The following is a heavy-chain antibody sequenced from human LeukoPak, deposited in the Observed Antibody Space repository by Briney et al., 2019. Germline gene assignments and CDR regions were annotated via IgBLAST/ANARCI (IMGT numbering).Heavy chain of an antibody. Sequence: SGTLSLTCTVSGGSISSGGYYWSWIRQHPGKGLEWIGYIYYSGSTYYNPSLKSRVAISVDTSKNQFSLKLSSVTAADTAIYYCAGSVTSRVVLDYWGQGTLVTVSS. D-gene: IGHD3-10*01. CDR1: GGSISSGGYY. V-gene: IGHV4-31*03. CDR2: IYYSGST. J-gene: IGHJ4*02. CDR3: AGSVTSRVVLDY.